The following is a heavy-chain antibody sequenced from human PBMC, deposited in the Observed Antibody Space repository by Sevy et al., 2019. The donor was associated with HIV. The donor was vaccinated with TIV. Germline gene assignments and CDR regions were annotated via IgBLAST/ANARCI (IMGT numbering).Heavy chain of an antibody. Sequence: ASVKVSCKASGGTFSSYGISWVRQAPGQGLEWMGGVIPILGTVNYAQKFQGRVTITADESTKTAYMELSSLRSEDTAVYYCARGGGNGWYYFDYWGQQTLVTVSS. CDR1: GGTFSSYG. D-gene: IGHD6-19*01. CDR2: VIPILGTV. CDR3: ARGGGNGWYYFDY. V-gene: IGHV1-69*13. J-gene: IGHJ4*02.